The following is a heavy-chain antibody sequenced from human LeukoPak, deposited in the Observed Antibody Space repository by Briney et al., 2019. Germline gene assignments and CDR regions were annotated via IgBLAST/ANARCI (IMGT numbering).Heavy chain of an antibody. Sequence: GGSLRLSCAASGFTVSSNYMSWVRQAPGKGLEWVSVIYSGGSTYYADSVKGRFTISRDNSKNTLYLQMNSLRAEDTAVYYCARDAGYYNTFDYWGQGTLVTVSS. CDR1: GFTVSSNY. J-gene: IGHJ4*02. CDR3: ARDAGYYNTFDY. CDR2: IYSGGST. V-gene: IGHV3-66*01. D-gene: IGHD3-9*01.